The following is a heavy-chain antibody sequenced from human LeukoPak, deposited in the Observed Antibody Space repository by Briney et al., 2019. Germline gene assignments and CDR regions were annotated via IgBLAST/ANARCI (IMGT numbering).Heavy chain of an antibody. CDR2: ISAYNGNT. CDR1: GYTFTSYG. CDR3: AGVYGDDYYYGMDV. V-gene: IGHV1-18*01. Sequence: ASVTVSFKASGYTFTSYGISWVRQAPGQGLEWMGWISAYNGNTNYAQKLQGRVTMTTDTSTSTAYMELRSLRSDDTAVYYCAGVYGDDYYYGMDVWGQGTTVTVSS. J-gene: IGHJ6*02. D-gene: IGHD4-17*01.